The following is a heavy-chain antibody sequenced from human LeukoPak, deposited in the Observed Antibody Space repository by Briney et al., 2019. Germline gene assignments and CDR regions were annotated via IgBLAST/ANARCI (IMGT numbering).Heavy chain of an antibody. Sequence: PGASLRVSCAAPGFIFSNYAMYWVRQAPGKGLEWVSAISGRSGSTYYADSVKGRFTISRDSSKNTLYLQMNSLRADDTAVYYCAKWGDYDVLTGYYVSDFWGQGTLVTVSS. J-gene: IGHJ4*02. CDR2: ISGRSGST. D-gene: IGHD3-9*01. CDR1: GFIFSNYA. V-gene: IGHV3-23*01. CDR3: AKWGDYDVLTGYYVSDF.